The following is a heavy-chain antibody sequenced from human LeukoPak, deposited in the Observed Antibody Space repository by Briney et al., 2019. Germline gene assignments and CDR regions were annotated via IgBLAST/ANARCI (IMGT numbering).Heavy chain of an antibody. V-gene: IGHV4-59*01. CDR1: GGSISSYY. CDR2: IYYSGST. J-gene: IGHJ4*02. CDR3: ARSDSYGYAY. Sequence: PSETLSLTCTVSGGSISSYYWSWFRQPPGKGLEWIGYIYYSGSTNYNPSLKSRVTISVDTSKNQFSLKLSSVTAADTAVYYCARSDSYGYAYWGQGTLVTVSS. D-gene: IGHD5-18*01.